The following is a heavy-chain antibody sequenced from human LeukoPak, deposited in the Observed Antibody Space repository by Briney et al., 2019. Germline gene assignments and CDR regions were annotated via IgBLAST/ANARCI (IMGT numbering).Heavy chain of an antibody. CDR1: GFTFSSYW. V-gene: IGHV3-7*01. CDR3: ARGRGSSWYYFDY. Sequence: GGSLRLSCAASGFTFSSYWMSWVHQAPGKGLEWVAQIKQDGSEKYYVDLVKGRFTISRDNSKNTLDLQMNSLRAEDTAVYYCARGRGSSWYYFDYWGQGTLVTVSS. D-gene: IGHD6-13*01. J-gene: IGHJ4*02. CDR2: IKQDGSEK.